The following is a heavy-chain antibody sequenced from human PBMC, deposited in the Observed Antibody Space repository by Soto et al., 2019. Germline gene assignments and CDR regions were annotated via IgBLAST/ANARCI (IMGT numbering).Heavy chain of an antibody. Sequence: ASVKVSCKASGYTFTSYYMHWVRQAPGQGLEWMGIINPSGGSTSYAQKFQGRVTMTRDTSTSTVYMELSSLRSEDTAVYYCARSPITAGTWHYYYYGMDVWGQGTTVTVSS. J-gene: IGHJ6*02. CDR1: GYTFTSYY. CDR3: ARSPITAGTWHYYYYGMDV. V-gene: IGHV1-46*01. CDR2: INPSGGST. D-gene: IGHD6-13*01.